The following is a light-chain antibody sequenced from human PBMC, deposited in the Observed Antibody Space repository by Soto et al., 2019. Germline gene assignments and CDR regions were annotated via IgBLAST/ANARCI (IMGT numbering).Light chain of an antibody. Sequence: SYELTQPPSVSVSPGQTASITCSGDKLGDKYACWYQQKPGQSPLLVIYQDSKRPSGIPERFSGSNSGNTATLTISGTQAMDEADYYCQAWDSSTEVFGTGTKVTVL. CDR2: QDS. V-gene: IGLV3-1*01. J-gene: IGLJ1*01. CDR3: QAWDSSTEV. CDR1: KLGDKY.